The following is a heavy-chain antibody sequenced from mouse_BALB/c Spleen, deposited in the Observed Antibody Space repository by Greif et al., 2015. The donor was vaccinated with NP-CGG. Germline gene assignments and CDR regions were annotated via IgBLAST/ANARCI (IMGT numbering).Heavy chain of an antibody. CDR2: IWGDGST. V-gene: IGHV2-6-7*01. CDR1: GFSLTGYG. J-gene: IGHJ4*01. D-gene: IGHD1-1*01. Sequence: VKLQESGPGLVAPSQSLSITCTVSGFSLTGYGVNWVRQPPGKGLEWLGMIWGDGSTDYNSALKSRLSISKDNSKSXVFLKMNSLQTDDTARYYCARGDYGSSLYYAMDYWGQGTSVTVSS. CDR3: ARGDYGSSLYYAMDY.